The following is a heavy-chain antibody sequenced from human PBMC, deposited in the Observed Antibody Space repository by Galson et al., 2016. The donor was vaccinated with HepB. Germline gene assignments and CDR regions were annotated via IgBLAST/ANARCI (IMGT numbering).Heavy chain of an antibody. V-gene: IGHV3-23*01. CDR3: ASGTTVTTSNSFWYFDL. Sequence: SLRLSCAASGFTLSSYAMTWVCQAPGKGLDWVSTISGSGGETHYADSVKGRFTFSRDNSKNTMYVQMTSLRAEDTAVYYCASGTTVTTSNSFWYFDLWGRGTLVTVSS. CDR2: ISGSGGET. D-gene: IGHD4-17*01. CDR1: GFTLSSYA. J-gene: IGHJ2*01.